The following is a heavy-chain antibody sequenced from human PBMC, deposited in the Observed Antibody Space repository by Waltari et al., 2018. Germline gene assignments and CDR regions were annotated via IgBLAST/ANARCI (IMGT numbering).Heavy chain of an antibody. V-gene: IGHV3-15*07. Sequence: EVQLVESGGGLVKPGGSLRLSCAASGFTFSNAWMNWVRQAPGRGLEWVGRIKSKTDGGTTNYAAPVKGRFTISRDDSNNTLYLQMNSRKTEDTAVYYCTTDAIEAYSGYGMDVWGQGTTVTVSS. CDR3: TTDAIEAYSGYGMDV. D-gene: IGHD5-12*01. CDR1: GFTFSNAW. CDR2: IKSKTDGGTT. J-gene: IGHJ6*02.